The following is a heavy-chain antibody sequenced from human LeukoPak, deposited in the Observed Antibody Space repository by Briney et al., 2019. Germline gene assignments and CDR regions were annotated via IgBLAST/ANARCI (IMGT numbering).Heavy chain of an antibody. CDR3: ARDGAAPGLYFDS. J-gene: IGHJ4*02. D-gene: IGHD6-13*01. CDR1: GFSFSTTW. CDR2: IKYDGSEK. Sequence: GGSLRLSCAASGFSFSTTWMTWVRQAPGKGLEWVANIKYDGSEKYYADSLKGRFTLSRDNARNSLYLQMSSLRTEDTAVYYCARDGAAPGLYFDSWGQGTLVTVSS. V-gene: IGHV3-7*01.